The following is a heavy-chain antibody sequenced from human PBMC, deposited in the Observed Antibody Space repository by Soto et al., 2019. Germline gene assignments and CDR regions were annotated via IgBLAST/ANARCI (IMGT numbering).Heavy chain of an antibody. CDR3: ARVVAAADTVDWFDP. V-gene: IGHV6-1*01. CDR1: GDSVSNNRVA. CDR2: TYYRSKWSS. J-gene: IGHJ5*02. D-gene: IGHD6-13*01. Sequence: PSQTLSLTCAISGDSVSNNRVAWNWIRQSPSRGLEWLGRTYYRSKWSSDYALSVRSRITINPDTSKNQFSLQLNSVTPEDTAVYYCARVVAAADTVDWFDPWGQGTLVTVSS.